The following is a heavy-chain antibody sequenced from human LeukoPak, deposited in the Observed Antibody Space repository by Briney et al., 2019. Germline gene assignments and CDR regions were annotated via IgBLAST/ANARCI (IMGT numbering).Heavy chain of an antibody. J-gene: IGHJ3*02. CDR2: ISSNGGST. D-gene: IGHD3-16*02. CDR3: ATIHPLELSGAFDI. CDR1: GFTFSSYA. V-gene: IGHV3-64*01. Sequence: GGSLRLSCAASGFTFSSYAMHWVRQAPGKGLEYVSAISSNGGSTYYANSVKGRFTISRDNSKNTLYLQMGSLRAEDMAVYYCATIHPLELSGAFDIWGQGTMVTVSS.